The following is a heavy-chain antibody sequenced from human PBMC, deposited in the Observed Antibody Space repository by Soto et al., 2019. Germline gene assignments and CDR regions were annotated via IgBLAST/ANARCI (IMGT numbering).Heavy chain of an antibody. J-gene: IGHJ6*02. CDR1: GASVSTYDYH. V-gene: IGHV4-31*03. CDR3: ARDSPPPPFFNYYGLDV. Sequence: QVQLQESGPGLVKPLQTLSLTCTVSGASVSTYDYHWAWIRQHPEGGLEWIGYVFYSGNTYYNPSLRGRNSISLDTAKNQVTLKLTFGTAADPAVNFCARDSPPPPFFNYYGLDVWGPGTTVTVSS. CDR2: VFYSGNT.